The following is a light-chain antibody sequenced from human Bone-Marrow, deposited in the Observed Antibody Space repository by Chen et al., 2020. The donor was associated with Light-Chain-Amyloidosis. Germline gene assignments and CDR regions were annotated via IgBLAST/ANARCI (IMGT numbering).Light chain of an antibody. Sequence: QSVLTQPPSVSGAPGQRVTISCTGSSSNIGAYSDVHWYQQLPGTAPKLLIYGNNNRPSGVPDRFSGSKSGTSASLAITGLQAEDEADYYCQAYDSSLSGYVFGTGTKVNVL. V-gene: IGLV1-40*01. J-gene: IGLJ1*01. CDR3: QAYDSSLSGYV. CDR1: SSNIGAYSD. CDR2: GNN.